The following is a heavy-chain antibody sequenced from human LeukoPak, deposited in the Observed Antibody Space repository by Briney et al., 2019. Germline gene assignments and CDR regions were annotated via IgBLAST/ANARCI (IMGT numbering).Heavy chain of an antibody. CDR3: ARRNYYDSSDYYYYFDY. CDR1: GGSISSGSYY. CDR2: IYYSGTI. Sequence: SETLSLTCTVSGGSISSGSYYWGWIRQPPGKGLEWIGSIYYSGTIYYNPSLKSRVTMSVDTSKSQFSLRLSSVTAADTAVYYCARRNYYDSSDYYYYFDYWGQGTLVTVSS. J-gene: IGHJ4*02. V-gene: IGHV4-39*01. D-gene: IGHD3-22*01.